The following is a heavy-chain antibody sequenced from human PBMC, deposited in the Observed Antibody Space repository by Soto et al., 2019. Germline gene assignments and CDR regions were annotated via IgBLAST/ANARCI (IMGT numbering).Heavy chain of an antibody. CDR1: GFTFSSYA. Sequence: EVQLLESGGGLVQPGGSLRLSCAASGFTFSSYAMSWVRQAPGKGLEWVSAISGSGGSTYYADSVKGRFTISRDNSKNTLYLQMNSLRAEDTAVSYCAKGGRSYYYYGMDVWGQGTTVTVSS. J-gene: IGHJ6*02. V-gene: IGHV3-23*01. CDR3: AKGGRSYYYYGMDV. CDR2: ISGSGGST. D-gene: IGHD3-16*01.